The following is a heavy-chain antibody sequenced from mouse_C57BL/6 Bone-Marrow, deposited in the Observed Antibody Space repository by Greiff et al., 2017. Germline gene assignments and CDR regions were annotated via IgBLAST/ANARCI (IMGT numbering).Heavy chain of an antibody. CDR2: IHPNSGST. CDR1: GYTFTSYW. J-gene: IGHJ4*01. V-gene: IGHV1-64*01. CDR3: ARGGYYYGSSSRAMDY. D-gene: IGHD1-1*01. Sequence: QVQLQQPGAELVKPGASVKLSCKASGYTFTSYWMHWVKQRPGQGLEWIGMIHPNSGSTNYTEKFKSKATLTVDKSSSTAYMQLSSLTSEDSAVYYCARGGYYYGSSSRAMDYWGQGTSVTVSS.